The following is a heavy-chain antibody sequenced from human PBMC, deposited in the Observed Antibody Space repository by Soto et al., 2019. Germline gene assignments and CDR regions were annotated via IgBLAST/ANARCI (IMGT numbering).Heavy chain of an antibody. D-gene: IGHD2-2*01. V-gene: IGHV4-31*03. CDR3: ARDFCRAAHCSSTTLPDY. J-gene: IGHJ4*02. Sequence: SETLSLTCTFSGGSISSGGYYWSWIRQHPGKGLEWIGYIYYSGSTYYNPSLKSRVTISVDTSKNQFSLKLSSVTAADTAVYYCARDFCRAAHCSSTTLPDYWGQGTLVTVSS. CDR1: GGSISSGGYY. CDR2: IYYSGST.